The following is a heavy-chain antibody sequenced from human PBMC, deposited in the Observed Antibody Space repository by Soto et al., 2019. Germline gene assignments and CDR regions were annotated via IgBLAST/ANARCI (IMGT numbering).Heavy chain of an antibody. CDR1: GYTFRNHG. J-gene: IGHJ6*03. D-gene: IGHD6-6*01. CDR2: IGAYNVNT. V-gene: IGHV1-18*01. Sequence: QVQLLKSGAEVKKPGASVKVSCKASGYTFRNHGITWVRQAPGQGLERMGWIGAYNVNTHYTQSLQGRVTMTTDTCSSTAYMEQRSIISDDTAVYYCARVQQLVVYFNYDIDVWGKGTTVTVSS. CDR3: ARVQQLVVYFNYDIDV.